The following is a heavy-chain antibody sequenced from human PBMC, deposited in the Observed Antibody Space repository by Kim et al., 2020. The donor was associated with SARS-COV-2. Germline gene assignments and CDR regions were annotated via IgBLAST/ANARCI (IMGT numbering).Heavy chain of an antibody. CDR1: GYTFDTYS. Sequence: ASVKVSCKASGYTFDTYSLYWVRQAPGQRFEWMGWVNGGNGNTRYSQNFQGRLTITMDTSASAAYMELSSLTSKDKAVYYCAREGSGSYNWLDPWGQGTL. J-gene: IGHJ5*02. V-gene: IGHV1-3*01. CDR2: VNGGNGNT. D-gene: IGHD3-10*01. CDR3: AREGSGSYNWLDP.